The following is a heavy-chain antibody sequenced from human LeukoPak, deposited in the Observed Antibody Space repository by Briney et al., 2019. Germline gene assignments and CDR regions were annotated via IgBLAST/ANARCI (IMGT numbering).Heavy chain of an antibody. Sequence: PSQTLSLTCAVSGGSISSGGYSWSWIRQPPGKGLERIGYIYHSGSTYYNPSLKSRVTISVDRSKNQFSLKLSSVTAADTAVYYCARDPYYDFWSGSAVGMDVWGQGTTVTVSS. D-gene: IGHD3-3*01. CDR2: IYHSGST. V-gene: IGHV4-30-2*01. CDR3: ARDPYYDFWSGSAVGMDV. J-gene: IGHJ6*02. CDR1: GGSISSGGYS.